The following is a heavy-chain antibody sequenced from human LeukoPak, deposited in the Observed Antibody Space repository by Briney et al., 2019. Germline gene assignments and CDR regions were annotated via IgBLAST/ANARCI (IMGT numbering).Heavy chain of an antibody. V-gene: IGHV3-30*01. Sequence: PGGSLRLSCAASGFTFSSYAMHWVRQAPGKGLEWVAVISYDGSNKYYADSVKGRFTISRDNSKNTLYLQMNSLRAEDTAVYYCARDRIRGGTRFDYWGQGTLVTVSS. CDR2: ISYDGSNK. CDR1: GFTFSSYA. D-gene: IGHD2-15*01. CDR3: ARDRIRGGTRFDY. J-gene: IGHJ4*02.